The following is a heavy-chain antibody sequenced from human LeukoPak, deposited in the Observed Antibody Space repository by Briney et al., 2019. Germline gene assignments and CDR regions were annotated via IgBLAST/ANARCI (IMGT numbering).Heavy chain of an antibody. CDR3: ARDTLGEGEDANYAVYYFDY. D-gene: IGHD4/OR15-4a*01. Sequence: GGSLRLSCVASGFTFSSYWMSWVRQAPGKGLEWVANINQDGSEKYDVDSAKGRFTISRDNGKNSLDLQMNSLRADDTAVYYCARDTLGEGEDANYAVYYFDYWGQGTAVTVSS. CDR1: GFTFSSYW. V-gene: IGHV3-7*01. CDR2: INQDGSEK. J-gene: IGHJ4*02.